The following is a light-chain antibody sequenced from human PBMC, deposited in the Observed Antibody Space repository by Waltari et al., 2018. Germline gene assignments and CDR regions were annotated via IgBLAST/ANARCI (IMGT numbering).Light chain of an antibody. J-gene: IGLJ3*02. Sequence: QSALTQPASVSGSPGQSITISCTGTSSDVGGYNLVSWYQQHPGKAPKLIIYEGNKWPSGVSHRFSGSKSGNTASLTISELQAEDEADYYCCSFAGSTTWVFGGGTTLTVL. CDR2: EGN. CDR3: CSFAGSTTWV. CDR1: SSDVGGYNL. V-gene: IGLV2-23*01.